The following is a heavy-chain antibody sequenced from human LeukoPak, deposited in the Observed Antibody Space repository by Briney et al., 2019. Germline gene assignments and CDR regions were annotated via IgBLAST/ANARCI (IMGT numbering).Heavy chain of an antibody. CDR2: INHSGST. Sequence: SETLSLTCTVSGGSISSSSYYWSWIRQPPGKGLEWIGEINHSGSTNYNPSLKSRDTISVDTSKNQFSLKLSSVTAADTAVYYCARDPLPVAGNNWFDPWGQGTLVTVSS. CDR1: GGSISSSSYY. D-gene: IGHD6-19*01. V-gene: IGHV4-39*07. CDR3: ARDPLPVAGNNWFDP. J-gene: IGHJ5*02.